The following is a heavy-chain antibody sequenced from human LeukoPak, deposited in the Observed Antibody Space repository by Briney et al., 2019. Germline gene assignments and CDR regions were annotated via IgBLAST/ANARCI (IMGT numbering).Heavy chain of an antibody. CDR1: GFTFGNFG. Sequence: GGSLRLSCEASGFTFGNFGLTWVRQAPGKGLQWVSGITGSSTWTYYAASVKGRFTVSRDNSQNTLHLQMNSLRADDTAVYYCARELVSSGTGYFDLWGRGTLVTVSS. CDR2: ITGSSTWT. J-gene: IGHJ2*01. CDR3: ARELVSSGTGYFDL. D-gene: IGHD3-10*01. V-gene: IGHV3-23*01.